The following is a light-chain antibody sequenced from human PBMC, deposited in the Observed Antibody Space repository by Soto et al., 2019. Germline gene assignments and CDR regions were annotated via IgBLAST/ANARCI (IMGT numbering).Light chain of an antibody. J-gene: IGKJ5*01. CDR1: QSVSDTH. V-gene: IGKV3D-20*02. Sequence: IVLTQSPGALSLSPGVSPTLSCRASQSVSDTHVAWYQQRPGQAPRLLIYGASSRATGIPDRFSGSGSGTDFTLTITSLEPEDFAVYSCQQRSDWPITFGQGTRLEIK. CDR2: GAS. CDR3: QQRSDWPIT.